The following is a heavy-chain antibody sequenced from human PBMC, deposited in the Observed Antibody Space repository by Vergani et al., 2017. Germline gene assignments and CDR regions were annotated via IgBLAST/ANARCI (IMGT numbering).Heavy chain of an antibody. Sequence: QVKLEESGGGVVQPGRSLRLSCAASGFSFGNYAMHWVRQAPGKGLEWVGVISYDGTEKKYADSVNGRFTIARDNSKKVMSLQMNSLRFGDTAVYYCARGGKVSIMVVPSTHLWGQGTQVSVS. CDR1: GFSFGNYA. CDR2: ISYDGTEK. CDR3: ARGGKVSIMVVPSTHL. D-gene: IGHD2-8*01. V-gene: IGHV3-30-3*01. J-gene: IGHJ4*02.